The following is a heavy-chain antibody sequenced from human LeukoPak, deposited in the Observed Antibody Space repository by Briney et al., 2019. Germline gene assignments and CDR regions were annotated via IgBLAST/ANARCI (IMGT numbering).Heavy chain of an antibody. J-gene: IGHJ4*02. V-gene: IGHV3-30*18. CDR3: AKDRSGQD. CDR1: GFTFSNYG. Sequence: GESLKISCAASGFTFSNYGMHWVRQAPGKGLEWVALMSYEGSNIKYADSVKGRFTISRDNSKNTLYLQMNSLRTEDTAVYYCAKDRSGQDWGQGTLVTVSS. D-gene: IGHD1-1*01. CDR2: MSYEGSNI.